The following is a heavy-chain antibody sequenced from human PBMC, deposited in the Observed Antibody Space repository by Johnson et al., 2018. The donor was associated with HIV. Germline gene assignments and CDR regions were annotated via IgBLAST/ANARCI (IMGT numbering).Heavy chain of an antibody. D-gene: IGHD2/OR15-2a*01. V-gene: IGHV3-20*04. CDR2: INWNGGSI. CDR1: GFTFDDYG. CDR3: AKYIRATLDAFDI. Sequence: VQLVESGGGLVQPGGSLRLSCAASGFTFDDYGMTWVRQAPGKGLEWVSGINWNGGSIGYADSVKGRFTISRDNAKNSLYLQMNSLRPEDTALYYCAKYIRATLDAFDIWGQGTMVTVSS. J-gene: IGHJ3*02.